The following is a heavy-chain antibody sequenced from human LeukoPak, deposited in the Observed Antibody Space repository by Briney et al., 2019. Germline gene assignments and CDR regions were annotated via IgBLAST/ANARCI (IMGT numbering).Heavy chain of an antibody. V-gene: IGHV3-9*01. Sequence: GRSLRLSCAASGFSFGDYAMHWVRQAPGKGLEWVSGISWNSDRIGYADSVKGRFTISRENGKNSLYLQMNSLRPEDTALYYCAKLGLPSSSGWIHSFDYWGQGTLVTVSS. CDR1: GFSFGDYA. CDR2: ISWNSDRI. J-gene: IGHJ4*02. D-gene: IGHD6-19*01. CDR3: AKLGLPSSSGWIHSFDY.